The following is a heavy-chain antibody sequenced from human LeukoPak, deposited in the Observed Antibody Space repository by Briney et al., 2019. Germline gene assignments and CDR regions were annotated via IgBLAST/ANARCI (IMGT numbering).Heavy chain of an antibody. D-gene: IGHD3-10*01. CDR3: ARDEYGSGSYYNPENNWFDP. CDR2: IYYSGST. Sequence: SETLSLTCTVSGGSISSSSYYWGWIRQPPGKGLEWIGSIYYSGSTYYNPSLKSRVTISVDTSKNQFSLKLSSVTAADTAVYYCARDEYGSGSYYNPENNWFDPWGQGTLVTVSS. V-gene: IGHV4-39*01. CDR1: GGSISSSSYY. J-gene: IGHJ5*02.